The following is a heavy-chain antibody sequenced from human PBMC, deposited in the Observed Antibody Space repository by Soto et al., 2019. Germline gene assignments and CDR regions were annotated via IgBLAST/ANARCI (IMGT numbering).Heavy chain of an antibody. CDR2: ISGSGGST. CDR3: AKKQWLVLTR. Sequence: PGGLIRLPCAAAGGNISNLAISRVRQAPGKGLEWVSAISGSGGSTYYADSVKGRFTISRDNSKNTLYLQMNSLRAEDTAVYYCAKKQWLVLTRWGQGTLVTVSS. D-gene: IGHD6-19*01. J-gene: IGHJ4*02. V-gene: IGHV3-23*01. CDR1: GGNISNLA.